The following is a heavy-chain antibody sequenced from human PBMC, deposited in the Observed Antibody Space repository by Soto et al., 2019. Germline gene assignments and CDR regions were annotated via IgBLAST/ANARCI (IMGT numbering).Heavy chain of an antibody. D-gene: IGHD3-16*02. CDR3: AREWGLSCGKSGWYFDL. CDR1: GGSVSSGGYH. J-gene: IGHJ2*01. Sequence: QVQLQESGPGLVKPSETLSLTCTVSGGSVSSGGYHWSWIRQPPGKALEWIGYIFYTGSTNYNPSRKSRVTISQDTSKNQFSLRLTFMTAADTAVYYCAREWGLSCGKSGWYFDLWGRGTLVTVSS. V-gene: IGHV4-61*08. CDR2: IFYTGST.